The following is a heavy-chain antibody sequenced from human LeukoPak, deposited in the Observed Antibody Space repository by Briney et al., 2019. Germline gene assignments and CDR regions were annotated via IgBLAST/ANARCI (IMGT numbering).Heavy chain of an antibody. D-gene: IGHD6-13*01. Sequence: GGSLRLSCAASGFTFSSYAMHWVRQAPGKGLEWVAVISYDGSNKYYADSAKGRFTISRDNSKNTLYLQMNSLRAEDTAVYYCARERSSWSALDYWGQGTLVTASS. J-gene: IGHJ4*02. CDR1: GFTFSSYA. CDR3: ARERSSWSALDY. CDR2: ISYDGSNK. V-gene: IGHV3-30*04.